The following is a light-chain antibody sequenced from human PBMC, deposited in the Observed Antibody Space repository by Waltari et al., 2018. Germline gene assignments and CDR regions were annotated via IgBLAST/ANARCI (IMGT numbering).Light chain of an antibody. CDR2: WAS. CDR1: ESVLYSSNNKNH. J-gene: IGKJ4*01. CDR3: QQYYSTPLT. Sequence: DIVMTQSPESLAVSLGERATIHCKSSESVLYSSNNKNHLAWYQQKPGQPPKLLLYWASTRESGVPDRFSGSGSETDFTLTVTSLQAEDAAVYYCQQYYSTPLTFGGGTRVEI. V-gene: IGKV4-1*01.